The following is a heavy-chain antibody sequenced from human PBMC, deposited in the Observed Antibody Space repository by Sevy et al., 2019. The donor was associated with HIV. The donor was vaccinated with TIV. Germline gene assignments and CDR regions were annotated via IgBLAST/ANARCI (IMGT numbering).Heavy chain of an antibody. J-gene: IGHJ4*02. CDR3: ARVRTGAAYGSGSKVTAGLDY. CDR1: GYTFTGYY. D-gene: IGHD3-10*01. V-gene: IGHV1-2*06. Sequence: ASVKVSCKASGYTFTGYYMHWVRQAPGQGLEWMGRINPNSGGTNYAQKFQGRVTMTRDTSISTAYMGLSRLRSDDTAGYYCARVRTGAAYGSGSKVTAGLDYWGQGTLVTVSS. CDR2: INPNSGGT.